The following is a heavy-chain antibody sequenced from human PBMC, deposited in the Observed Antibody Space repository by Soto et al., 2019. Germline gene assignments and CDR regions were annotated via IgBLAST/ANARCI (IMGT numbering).Heavy chain of an antibody. CDR2: ISAYNGNT. V-gene: IGHV1-18*01. Sequence: ASAKVSCKVSGYTVTSYGISWVRQAPGQGREWMGWISAYNGNTNYAQKLQGRVTMTTDTSTSTAYMELRSLRSDDTAVSYCARAHIGSYYFAYWGKGTLVTVSS. J-gene: IGHJ4*02. CDR3: ARAHIGSYYFAY. CDR1: GYTVTSYG. D-gene: IGHD1-26*01.